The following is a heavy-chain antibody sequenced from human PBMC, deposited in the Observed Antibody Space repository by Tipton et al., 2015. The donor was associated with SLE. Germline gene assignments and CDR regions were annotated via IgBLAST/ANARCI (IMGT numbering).Heavy chain of an antibody. Sequence: LRLSCTVSGDSIRGGDYYWTWIRHLPGKGLEWIGHIYYRGSTHSNPSLKSRVTISLDTTKNQFSLKLDSVTAADTAVYYCARGGVGGYDYLDYWGQGTLVTVSS. CDR2: IYYRGST. CDR1: GDSIRGGDYY. CDR3: ARGGVGGYDYLDY. J-gene: IGHJ4*02. V-gene: IGHV4-31*03. D-gene: IGHD5-12*01.